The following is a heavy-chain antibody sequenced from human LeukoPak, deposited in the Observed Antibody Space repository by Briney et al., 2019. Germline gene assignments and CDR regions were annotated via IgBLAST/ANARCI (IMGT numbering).Heavy chain of an antibody. V-gene: IGHV1-18*01. CDR3: ARDFLTYPLAVAGY. J-gene: IGHJ4*02. CDR1: GYTFTSYG. Sequence: GASVKVSCKASGYTFTSYGISWVRQAPGQGLEWMGWISAYNGNTNYAQKLQGRVTMTTDTSTSTAYMELRSLRSDDTAVYYCARDFLTYPLAVAGYWGQGTLVTVSS. CDR2: ISAYNGNT. D-gene: IGHD6-19*01.